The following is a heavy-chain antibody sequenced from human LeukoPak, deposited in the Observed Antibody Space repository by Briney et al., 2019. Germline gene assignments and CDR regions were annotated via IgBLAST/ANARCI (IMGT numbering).Heavy chain of an antibody. J-gene: IGHJ4*02. Sequence: PGGSLRLSCAASGFTFSSYAMSWVRQAPGKGLEWVSAISGSGGSTYYADSVKGRFTISRDNSKNTLYLQMNSLRAEGTAVYYWAKELWFGDYGIYYWGQGTLVTVSS. CDR1: GFTFSSYA. D-gene: IGHD3-10*01. CDR2: ISGSGGST. V-gene: IGHV3-23*01. CDR3: AKELWFGDYGIYY.